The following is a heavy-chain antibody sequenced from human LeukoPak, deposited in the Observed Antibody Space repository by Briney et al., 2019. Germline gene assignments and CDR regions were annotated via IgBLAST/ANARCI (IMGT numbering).Heavy chain of an antibody. CDR2: IYSDGRA. D-gene: IGHD6-19*01. V-gene: IGHV3-53*01. CDR1: GFTVSSNH. J-gene: IGHJ4*02. CDR3: ARTFDRGWHFDY. Sequence: GGSLRLSCAASGFTVSSNHMTWVRQAPGKGLEWVSVIYSDGRAYYADSVKGRFTVSRDNSKSTLFLQMNSPRAEDTAVYYCARTFDRGWHFDYWGQGTLVTVSS.